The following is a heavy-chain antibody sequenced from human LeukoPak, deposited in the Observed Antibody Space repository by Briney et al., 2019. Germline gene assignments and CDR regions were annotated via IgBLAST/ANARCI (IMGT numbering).Heavy chain of an antibody. CDR3: ARGSGIYLFDY. CDR2: IDSDGSST. D-gene: IGHD1-26*01. CDR1: GFTFSSYW. V-gene: IGHV3-74*01. Sequence: GGSLRLSCAASGFTFSSYWMHWVRQAPGKGLVWVSRIDSDGSSTTYADSVKGRFTISRDNAKNTLYLQMNSLRAEDTAVYFCARGSGIYLFDYWGQGTLVTVSS. J-gene: IGHJ4*02.